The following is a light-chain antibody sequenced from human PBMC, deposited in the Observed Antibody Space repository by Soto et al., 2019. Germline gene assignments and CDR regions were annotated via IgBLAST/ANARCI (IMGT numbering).Light chain of an antibody. CDR1: QSVSISY. J-gene: IGKJ3*01. CDR2: SAS. V-gene: IGKV3-20*01. CDR3: QFYGASPFT. Sequence: EIVLTQSPGTLSLSPGEGATLSCRSSQSVSISYLAWYQQKPGQAPRLLVYSASNKATGIPDRFSGSGSGTDFTLTISRLEPEDFAVYYCQFYGASPFTFGPGTKVDIK.